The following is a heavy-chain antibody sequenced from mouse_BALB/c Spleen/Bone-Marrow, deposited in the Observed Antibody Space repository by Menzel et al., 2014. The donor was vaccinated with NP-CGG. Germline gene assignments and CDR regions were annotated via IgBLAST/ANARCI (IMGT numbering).Heavy chain of an antibody. CDR2: INPYYDST. J-gene: IGHJ2*01. CDR1: GYSFTDYI. D-gene: IGHD1-1*01. CDR3: ARDDGSSYYY. Sequence: QLQQSGPELVKPGASVKISCKASGYSFTDYIMLWVKQSHGKSLEWIGNINPYYDSTTYNLEFKGKATLTVDKSSSTAYMQLNSLTSEDSAVYFCARDDGSSYYYWGQGTTLTVSS. V-gene: IGHV1-39*01.